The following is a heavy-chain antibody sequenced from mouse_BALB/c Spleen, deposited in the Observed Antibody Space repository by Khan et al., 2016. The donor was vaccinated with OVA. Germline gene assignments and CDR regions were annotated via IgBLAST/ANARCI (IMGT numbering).Heavy chain of an antibody. CDR1: GYTFTDYY. V-gene: IGHV1-77*01. D-gene: IGHD1-2*01. CDR3: ARRNYFGYTFAY. CDR2: ISPGSGDT. Sequence: QVRLQQSGAELARPGASVKLSCKASGYTFTDYYINWVKQRTGQGLEWIGEISPGSGDTYYNERFKGKATLTADKSSSTAYMQLSSLTSEAPAVYFCARRNYFGYTFAYWGQGTLVTVSA. J-gene: IGHJ3*01.